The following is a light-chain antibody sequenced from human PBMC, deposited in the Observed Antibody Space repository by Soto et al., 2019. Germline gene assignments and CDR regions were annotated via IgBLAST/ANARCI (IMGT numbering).Light chain of an antibody. Sequence: DIQMTQSPSFVSASIGDRVTITCLASPGIGSWLAWYQQVPGRAPRLLIFPASPFQSGVSSRFRGSGSGTDFTLTITRLQPEDFATYFCLQANKFPVTCGEGTKVE. J-gene: IGKJ4*01. CDR3: LQANKFPVT. CDR2: PAS. V-gene: IGKV1-12*01. CDR1: PGIGSW.